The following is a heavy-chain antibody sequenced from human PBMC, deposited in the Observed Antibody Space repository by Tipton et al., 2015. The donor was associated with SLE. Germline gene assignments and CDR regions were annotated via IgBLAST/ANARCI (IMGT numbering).Heavy chain of an antibody. CDR2: VRFDASNE. V-gene: IGHV3-30*02. Sequence: SLRLSCAASGFTFSGYGMHWVRQAPGEGLDWVAFVRFDASNEYYADSVKGRFTISRDNSKNRLYLEMKSLRLEDTAVYYCAKDSRNWSFDYWGQGILVTVSS. D-gene: IGHD6-13*01. CDR3: AKDSRNWSFDY. J-gene: IGHJ4*02. CDR1: GFTFSGYG.